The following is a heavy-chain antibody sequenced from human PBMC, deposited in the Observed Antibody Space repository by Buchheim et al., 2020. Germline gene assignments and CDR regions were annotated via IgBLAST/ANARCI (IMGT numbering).Heavy chain of an antibody. CDR1: GGSISSYY. Sequence: QVQLQESGPGLVKPSETLSLTCTVSGGSISSYYWSWIRQPPGKGLEWIGYIYYSGSTNYNPSLKSRVTISVDTSKNQFSLKLSSVTAADTAVYYCARGYSSGWYASVINWFDPWGQGTL. J-gene: IGHJ5*02. CDR2: IYYSGST. V-gene: IGHV4-59*01. CDR3: ARGYSSGWYASVINWFDP. D-gene: IGHD6-13*01.